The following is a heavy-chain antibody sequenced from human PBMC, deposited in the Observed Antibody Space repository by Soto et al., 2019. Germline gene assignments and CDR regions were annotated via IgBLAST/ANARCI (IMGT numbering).Heavy chain of an antibody. CDR1: GFTFSSYG. V-gene: IGHV3-30*18. D-gene: IGHD6-13*01. J-gene: IGHJ4*02. CDR2: ISYDGSNK. Sequence: GGSLRLSCAASGFTFSSYGMHWVRQAPGKGLEWVAVISYDGSNKYYADSVKGRFTISRDNSKNTLYLQMNSLRAEDTAVYYCAKDSPEYSSSWSTPYFDYWGQGTLVTVSS. CDR3: AKDSPEYSSSWSTPYFDY.